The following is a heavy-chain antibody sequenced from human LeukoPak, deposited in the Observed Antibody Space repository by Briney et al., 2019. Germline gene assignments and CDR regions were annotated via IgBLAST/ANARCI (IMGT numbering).Heavy chain of an antibody. D-gene: IGHD3-3*01. V-gene: IGHV3-23*01. CDR2: ISGSGGST. CDR1: GFTFSSYA. J-gene: IGHJ5*02. Sequence: PGRSLRLSCAASGFTFSSYAMSWVRQAPGKGLEWVSAISGSGGSTYYADSVKGRFTISRDNSKNTLYLQMNSLRAEDTAVYYCAKDSYDNYDFWSGNWFDPWGQGTLVTVSS. CDR3: AKDSYDNYDFWSGNWFDP.